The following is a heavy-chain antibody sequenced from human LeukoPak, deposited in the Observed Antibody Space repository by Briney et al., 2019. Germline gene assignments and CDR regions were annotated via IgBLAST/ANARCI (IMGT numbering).Heavy chain of an antibody. V-gene: IGHV4-59*01. J-gene: IGHJ5*02. CDR3: ARSSRVYDILTGYYNVNWFDP. D-gene: IGHD3-9*01. CDR2: IYYSGST. CDR1: GGSISSYY. Sequence: SETLSLTCTVSGGSISSYYWSWIRQPPGKGLEWIGYIYYSGSTNYNPSLKSRVTISVDTSKNQFSLKLSSVTAADTAVYYCARSSRVYDILTGYYNVNWFDPWGQGTLVTVSS.